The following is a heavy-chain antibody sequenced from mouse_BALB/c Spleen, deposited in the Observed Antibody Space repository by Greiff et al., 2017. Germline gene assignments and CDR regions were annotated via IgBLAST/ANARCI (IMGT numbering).Heavy chain of an antibody. J-gene: IGHJ4*01. D-gene: IGHD2-10*01. CDR3: ARSYYGNYYAMDY. CDR2: ISSGSSTI. CDR1: GFTFSSFG. V-gene: IGHV5-17*02. Sequence: EVMLVESGGGLVQPGGSRKLSCAASGFTFSSFGMHWVRQAPEKGLEWVAYISSGSSTIYYADTVKGRFTISRDNPKNTLFLQMTSLRSEDTAMYYCARSYYGNYYAMDYWGQGTSVTVSS.